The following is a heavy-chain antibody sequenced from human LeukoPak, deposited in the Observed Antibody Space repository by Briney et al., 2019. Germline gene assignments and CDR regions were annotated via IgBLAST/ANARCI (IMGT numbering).Heavy chain of an antibody. CDR2: IYYSGST. Sequence: PSETLSLTCTVSGGSISSYYWSWIRQPPGKGLEWIGYIYYSGSTNYNPSLKSRVTISVDTSKNQFSLKLSSVTAADTAVYYCARSGVSTAMVPKEPYYYYYMDVWGKGTTVTISS. D-gene: IGHD5-18*01. CDR1: GGSISSYY. V-gene: IGHV4-59*01. CDR3: ARSGVSTAMVPKEPYYYYYMDV. J-gene: IGHJ6*03.